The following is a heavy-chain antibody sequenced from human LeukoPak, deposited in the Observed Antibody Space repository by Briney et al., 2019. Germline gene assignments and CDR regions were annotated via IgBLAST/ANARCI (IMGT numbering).Heavy chain of an antibody. Sequence: PGGSLRLSCAASGFTFDDYAMHWVRQAPGKGLEWVSLISWDGGSTYYADSVKGRFTISRDNSKNSLYLQMNSLRAEDTALYYCAKDYSMKDCSGTSCYTGEYYYYMDVWGKGTTVTVSS. CDR2: ISWDGGST. CDR3: AKDYSMKDCSGTSCYTGEYYYYMDV. V-gene: IGHV3-43D*03. CDR1: GFTFDDYA. J-gene: IGHJ6*03. D-gene: IGHD2-2*02.